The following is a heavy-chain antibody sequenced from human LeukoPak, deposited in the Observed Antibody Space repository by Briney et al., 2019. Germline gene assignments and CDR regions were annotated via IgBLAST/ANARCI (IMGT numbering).Heavy chain of an antibody. CDR3: AKAPVTTCSGAYCYPFDY. Sequence: GGSLRLSCAASGFTFSSYGMSWVRQAPGKGLEWVSAISGSGGSTYYADSVKGRFTISRDSSKNTLYLQMNRLRAEDAAVYYCAKAPVTTCSGAYCYPFDYWGQGTLVTVSS. D-gene: IGHD2-21*01. J-gene: IGHJ4*02. CDR2: ISGSGGST. CDR1: GFTFSSYG. V-gene: IGHV3-23*01.